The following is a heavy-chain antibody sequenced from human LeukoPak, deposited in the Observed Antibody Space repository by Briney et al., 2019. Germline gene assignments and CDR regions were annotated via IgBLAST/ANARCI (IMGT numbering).Heavy chain of an antibody. Sequence: GASVKVSCKASGYTCTSYGISWVRQAPGQGLEWMGWISAYNGNTNYAQKLQGRVTMTTDTSTSTAYMELRSLSSDDTPVYYCARYAYGSGDDYWGQGTLVTVSS. V-gene: IGHV1-18*01. J-gene: IGHJ4*02. CDR1: GYTCTSYG. D-gene: IGHD6-19*01. CDR2: ISAYNGNT. CDR3: ARYAYGSGDDY.